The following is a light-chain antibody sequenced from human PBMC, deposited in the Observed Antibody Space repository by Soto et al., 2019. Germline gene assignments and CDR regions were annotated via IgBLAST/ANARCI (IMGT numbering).Light chain of an antibody. Sequence: EIVLAQSPDTLSLSPGESATLSCRASQSLSSNFLAWYQQKPGQAPRLLISRASRRATGIPDRFSGSGSGTDFTLTISRLEPEDFAVYYCQQYSASPLTFGGGTKVAIK. CDR3: QQYSASPLT. V-gene: IGKV3-20*01. CDR2: RAS. CDR1: QSLSSNF. J-gene: IGKJ4*01.